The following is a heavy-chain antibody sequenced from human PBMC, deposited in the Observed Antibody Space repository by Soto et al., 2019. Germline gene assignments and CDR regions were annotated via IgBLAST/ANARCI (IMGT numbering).Heavy chain of an antibody. D-gene: IGHD6-13*01. CDR1: GFTVSSNY. CDR2: IYSGGTT. V-gene: IGHV3-66*01. J-gene: IGHJ4*02. Sequence: EVQLVESGGGLVQPGGSLRLSCAASGFTVSSNYMSWVRQAPGKGLERVSIIYSGGTTYYADSVKGRFTISRDNSKNTLYLQMNSLRAEDTAVYYCARAGISLAAAGSLDCCPIDSWGQGTLVTVSS. CDR3: ARAGISLAAAGSLDCCPIDS.